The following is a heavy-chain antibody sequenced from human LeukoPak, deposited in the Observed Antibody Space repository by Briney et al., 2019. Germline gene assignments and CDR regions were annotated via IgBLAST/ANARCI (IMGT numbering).Heavy chain of an antibody. CDR2: ISWDSVSL. V-gene: IGHV3-9*01. CDR3: TNLAWESGMDV. Sequence: GGSLRLSCAASGFTFVEYAMHWVRHVPGKGLEGVSGISWDSVSLGYADSVKGRFTISRDNAKNSLYLQMNSLRPEDTALYYCTNLAWESGMDVWGQGTTVTVSS. D-gene: IGHD1-26*01. J-gene: IGHJ6*02. CDR1: GFTFVEYA.